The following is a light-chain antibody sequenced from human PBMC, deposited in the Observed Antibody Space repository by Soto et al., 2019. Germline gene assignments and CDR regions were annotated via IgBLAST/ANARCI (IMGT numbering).Light chain of an antibody. V-gene: IGLV2-14*03. CDR1: SSDVGGYNF. CDR2: EVS. Sequence: QSALTQPASVFGSPGQSITISCTGTSSDVGGYNFVSWYQQHPGKAPKLMIYEVSNRPSGVSNRFSGSKSGNTASLTISGLQPEDEADYYCSSYTTSSTSYVFGNGTKVTVL. J-gene: IGLJ1*01. CDR3: SSYTTSSTSYV.